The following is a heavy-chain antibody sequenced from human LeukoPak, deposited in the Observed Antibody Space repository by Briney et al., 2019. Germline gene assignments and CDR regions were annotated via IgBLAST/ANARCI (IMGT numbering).Heavy chain of an antibody. J-gene: IGHJ3*02. V-gene: IGHV1-3*01. CDR2: INAGNGDT. D-gene: IGHD1-26*01. CDR1: GYTFTNYI. Sequence: ASVKVSRKASGYTFTNYIIHWVRQAPGQRLEWMGWINAGNGDTGYSHKFQGRVTITADESTSTAYMELSSLRSEDTAVYYCARDVGPEAFDIWGQGTMVTVS. CDR3: ARDVGPEAFDI.